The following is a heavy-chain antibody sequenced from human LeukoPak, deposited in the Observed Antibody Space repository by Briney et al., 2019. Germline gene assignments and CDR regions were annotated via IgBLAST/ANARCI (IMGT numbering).Heavy chain of an antibody. V-gene: IGHV3-33*01. CDR2: IWYDGSNK. CDR3: ATDGPAGDHGVTTYYFDY. D-gene: IGHD4-17*01. Sequence: PGGSLRLPCEVSGFSFRNYGMHWVRQAPGKGLKWVAVIWYDGSNKYYADSVKGRFTISRDNSKNTLYLQMNSLRVEDTAVYYCATDGPAGDHGVTTYYFDYWGQGTLVTVSS. CDR1: GFSFRNYG. J-gene: IGHJ4*02.